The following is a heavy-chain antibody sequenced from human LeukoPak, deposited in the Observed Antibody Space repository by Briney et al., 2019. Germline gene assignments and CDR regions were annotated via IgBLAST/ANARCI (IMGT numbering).Heavy chain of an antibody. CDR1: GFTFRTYW. V-gene: IGHV3-74*01. CDR3: ARDWVDY. J-gene: IGHJ4*02. Sequence: GGSLRLSCAVSGFTFRTYWMHWVRQVPGEGLVWVSRINEDGSITNYADSVKGRFTISRDNAKNSLYLQMNSLRAEDTAVYYCARDWVDYWGQGTLVTVSS. CDR2: INEDGSIT. D-gene: IGHD3-16*01.